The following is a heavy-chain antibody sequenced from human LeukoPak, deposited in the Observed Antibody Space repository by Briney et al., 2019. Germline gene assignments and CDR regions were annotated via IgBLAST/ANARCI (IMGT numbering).Heavy chain of an antibody. Sequence: GGSLGLSCAASGFTFSSYALSWVRQAPGKGLEWFSAISGGSGSSTYYADAVKGRFTISRDNSKTTLYLEMNSLRADDTAVYYCAKGSSSGWPYFFDNWGQGTLVTVSS. CDR2: ISGGSGSST. J-gene: IGHJ4*02. V-gene: IGHV3-23*01. D-gene: IGHD6-19*01. CDR3: AKGSSSGWPYFFDN. CDR1: GFTFSSYA.